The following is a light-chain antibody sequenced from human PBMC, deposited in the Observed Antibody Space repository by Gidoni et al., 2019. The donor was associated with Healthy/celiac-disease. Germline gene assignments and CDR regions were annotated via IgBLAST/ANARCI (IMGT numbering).Light chain of an antibody. CDR1: QTVGRSY. J-gene: IGKJ1*01. Sequence: EIVLTQSPGTLSLFPGERAVLSCRASQTVGRSYIAWYQKKVGQPPRLLFYSATDRATGVPDRFIGSGSGTDFTLTMSRLDPEDFGVYYCQQFGFSPWTFGQGTKVDIK. CDR3: QQFGFSPWT. CDR2: SAT. V-gene: IGKV3-20*01.